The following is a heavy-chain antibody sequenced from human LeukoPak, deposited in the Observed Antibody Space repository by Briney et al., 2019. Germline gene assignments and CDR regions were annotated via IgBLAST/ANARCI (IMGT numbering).Heavy chain of an antibody. V-gene: IGHV3-48*02. CDR2: ISSSSSTI. Sequence: PGGSLRLSCVASGFTFSSYSMNWVRQAPGKGLEWVSYISSSSSTIHYADSVKGRFTISRDNAKNSLYLQMNSLRDEHTAVYYCARGCSVTRCYEGDYWGQGTLVTVSS. CDR1: GFTFSSYS. CDR3: ARGCSVTRCYEGDY. J-gene: IGHJ4*02. D-gene: IGHD2-2*01.